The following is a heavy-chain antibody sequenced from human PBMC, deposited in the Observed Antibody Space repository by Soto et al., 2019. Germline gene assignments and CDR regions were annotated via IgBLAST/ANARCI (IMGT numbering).Heavy chain of an antibody. CDR1: GYTFTSYA. D-gene: IGHD6-6*01. J-gene: IGHJ6*02. CDR3: ARGSSSWPSSYYYGMDV. CDR2: INAGNGNT. Sequence: QVQLVQSGAEVKKPGASVKVSCKASGYTFTSYAMHWVRQAPGQRLEWMGWINAGNGNTKYSQKFQGRVTITRDTSASTAYMELSSLRSEDTAVYYCARGSSSWPSSYYYGMDVWGQGTTVTVSS. V-gene: IGHV1-3*01.